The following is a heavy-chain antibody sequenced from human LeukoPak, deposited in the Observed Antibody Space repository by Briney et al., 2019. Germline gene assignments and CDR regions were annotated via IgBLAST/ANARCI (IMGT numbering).Heavy chain of an antibody. V-gene: IGHV3-23*01. J-gene: IGHJ4*02. CDR3: AKDLGDYVWGSQGYFDY. CDR1: GFTFSGYA. D-gene: IGHD3-16*01. CDR2: ISGSGGST. Sequence: GGSLRLSCAASGFTFSGYAMSWVRQAPGKGLEWVSAISGSGGSTYYADSVKGRFTISRDNSKNTLYLQMNSLRAEDTAVYYCAKDLGDYVWGSQGYFDYWGQGTLVTVSS.